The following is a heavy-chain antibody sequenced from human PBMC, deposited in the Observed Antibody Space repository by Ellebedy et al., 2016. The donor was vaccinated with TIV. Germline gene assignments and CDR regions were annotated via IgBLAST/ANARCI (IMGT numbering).Heavy chain of an antibody. CDR3: AKDYFYDSSGGYFDY. J-gene: IGHJ4*02. Sequence: PGGSLRLSCAASGFAFSSYWMHWVRQVPGKGLMWASHIISDGSDTNYADSVKGRFTISRDNSKNTLHLQMNSLRAEDTAVYYCAKDYFYDSSGGYFDYWGQGTLVTVSS. V-gene: IGHV3-74*01. CDR1: GFAFSSYW. CDR2: IISDGSDT. D-gene: IGHD3-22*01.